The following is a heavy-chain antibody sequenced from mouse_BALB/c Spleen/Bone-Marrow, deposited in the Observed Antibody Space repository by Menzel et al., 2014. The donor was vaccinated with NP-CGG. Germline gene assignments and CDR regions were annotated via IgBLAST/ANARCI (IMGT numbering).Heavy chain of an antibody. CDR3: ARWYRDPHFAMDY. D-gene: IGHD2-14*01. J-gene: IGHJ4*01. CDR2: IYPGDGDT. V-gene: IGHV1-80*01. CDR1: GYAFSSYW. Sequence: VQLQQSGAELVRPGSSVKISCKASGYAFSSYWMNWVKQRPGQGLEWIGQIYPGDGDTNYNGNFKGKATLTADKSSSTAYMQLSSLTSEDSAVYFCARWYRDPHFAMDYLGPATSVAVSS.